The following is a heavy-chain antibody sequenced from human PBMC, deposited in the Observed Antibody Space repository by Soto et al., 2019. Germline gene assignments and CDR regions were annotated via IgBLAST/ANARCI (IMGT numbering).Heavy chain of an antibody. CDR1: GGSISNTDHF. J-gene: IGHJ4*02. V-gene: IGHV4-39*01. Sequence: QLQLRESGPGLLKPSETLSLTCTVSGGSISNTDHFWGWIRQPPGKGLEWIGSIYYTGTTYYSPSLQSRVPMSIDTYKNKFYLNLSSVTAADVAVYYCVSTVPYDILAPPCLLDKWGQGSLVIVSS. D-gene: IGHD3-9*01. CDR2: IYYTGTT. CDR3: VSTVPYDILAPPCLLDK.